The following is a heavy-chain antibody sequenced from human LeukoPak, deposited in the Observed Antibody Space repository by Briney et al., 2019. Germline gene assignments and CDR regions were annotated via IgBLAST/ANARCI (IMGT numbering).Heavy chain of an antibody. V-gene: IGHV1-2*02. CDR3: ARIGYNHYFDY. CDR1: GYTFTDYY. CDR2: INPNSGGT. Sequence: ASVKVSCKASGYTFTDYYLHWVRQAPGQGLEWMGWINPNSGGTNYAQTFQGRVTMTRDTSITTAYLELSRLRSDDTAVYYCARIGYNHYFDYWGQGTLVAVSS. D-gene: IGHD1-14*01. J-gene: IGHJ4*02.